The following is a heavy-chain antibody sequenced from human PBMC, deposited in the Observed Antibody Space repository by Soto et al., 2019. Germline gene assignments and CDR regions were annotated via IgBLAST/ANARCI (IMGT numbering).Heavy chain of an antibody. J-gene: IGHJ6*02. D-gene: IGHD3-10*01. CDR1: GGTFSSYA. V-gene: IGHV1-69*13. Sequence: SVKLSCKASGGTFSSYAISWVRQAPGQGLEWMGGIIPIFGTANYAQKYQGRVTITADESTSTAYMELSSLRSEDTAVYYCDSPPLHFLWFGDRRRYGMDVWAQGTTVTVSS. CDR3: DSPPLHFLWFGDRRRYGMDV. CDR2: IIPIFGTA.